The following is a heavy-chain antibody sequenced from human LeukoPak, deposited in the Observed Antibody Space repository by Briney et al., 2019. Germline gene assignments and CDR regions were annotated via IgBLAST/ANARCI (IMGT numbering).Heavy chain of an antibody. CDR2: IYSKTDGGTT. V-gene: IGHV3-15*01. D-gene: IGHD3-22*01. J-gene: IGHJ4*02. CDR1: GFTFNNAW. CDR3: TTYSSGSFGY. Sequence: GGSLRLSCAVSGFTFNNAWMSWVRQAPGKGLEWVGRIYSKTDGGTTDYAAPVKGRFTISGDDSKTMLYLQMNSLKTEDTAAYYCTTYSSGSFGYWGQGTLVTVSS.